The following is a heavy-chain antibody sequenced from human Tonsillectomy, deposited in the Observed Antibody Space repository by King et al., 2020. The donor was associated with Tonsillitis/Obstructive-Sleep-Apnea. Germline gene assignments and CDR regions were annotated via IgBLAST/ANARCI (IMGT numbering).Heavy chain of an antibody. Sequence: EVQLVESGGGLVQPGGSLRLSCAASGFTISSYWIHWVRHAPGKGLVWVSHINSDGSTTRYADSVKGRFTISRDNAKNTLYLQMNSLRAEDTAVYYCAREVDGFDVWGQGTMVTVSS. V-gene: IGHV3-74*01. CDR1: GFTISSYW. CDR3: AREVDGFDV. J-gene: IGHJ3*01. CDR2: INSDGSTT.